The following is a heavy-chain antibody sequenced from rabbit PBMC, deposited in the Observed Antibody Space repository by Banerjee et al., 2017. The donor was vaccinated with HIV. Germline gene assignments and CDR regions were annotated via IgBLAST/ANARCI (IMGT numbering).Heavy chain of an antibody. Sequence: QSLEESGGDLVKPGASLTLTCTASGFSFGSSDYMCWVRQAPGKGLEWISCIAGSSSGFTYSATWAKGRFTISRTSSTTVTLQVTSLTAADTATYFCATYVDYDGDFDLRGPGTLVTVS. D-gene: IGHD2-1*01. V-gene: IGHV1S40*01. CDR2: IAGSSSGFT. J-gene: IGHJ4*01. CDR3: ATYVDYDGDFDL. CDR1: GFSFGSSDY.